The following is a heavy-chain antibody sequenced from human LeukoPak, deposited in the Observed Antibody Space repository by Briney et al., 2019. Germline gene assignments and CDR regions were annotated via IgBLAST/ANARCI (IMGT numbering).Heavy chain of an antibody. D-gene: IGHD3-10*01. CDR1: GGSISSYY. CDR3: ARESALPFTMVRGVILSFFDY. Sequence: SETLSLTCTVSGGSISSYYWSWIRQPPGKGLEWIGYIYYSGSTNYNPSLKSRVTISVDTSKNQFSLKLSSVTAADTAVYDCARESALPFTMVRGVILSFFDYWGQGTLVTVSS. J-gene: IGHJ4*02. CDR2: IYYSGST. V-gene: IGHV4-59*01.